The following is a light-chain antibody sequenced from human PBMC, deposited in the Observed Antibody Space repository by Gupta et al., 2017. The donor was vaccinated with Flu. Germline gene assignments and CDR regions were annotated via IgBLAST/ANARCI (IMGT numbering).Light chain of an antibody. V-gene: IGLV2-23*01. J-gene: IGLJ1*01. CDR2: EGS. CDR3: CSYTTTHTYV. Sequence: GKAPKLIISEGSKRASELSDRFSGSKSGNTASLTISGLQAADEADYYCCSYTTTHTYVFGSGTKVTVL.